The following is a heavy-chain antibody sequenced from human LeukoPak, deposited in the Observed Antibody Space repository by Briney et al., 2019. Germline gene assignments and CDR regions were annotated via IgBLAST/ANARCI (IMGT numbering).Heavy chain of an antibody. Sequence: PGGSLRLSCAASGFSFSDHAMHWVRQAPGKGLEWVAAIWADGSDKYYLDSVKGRFTVSRDNPTSTLILRLDRLGVDDTAIYYCARHGSGRDYFDPLDNWGRGTLVTVSS. CDR3: ARHGSGRDYFDPLDN. CDR1: GFSFSDHA. V-gene: IGHV3-33*02. D-gene: IGHD1-26*01. J-gene: IGHJ4*02. CDR2: IWADGSDK.